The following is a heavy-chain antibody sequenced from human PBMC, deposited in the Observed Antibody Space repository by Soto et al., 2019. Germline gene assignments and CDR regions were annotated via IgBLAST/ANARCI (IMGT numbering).Heavy chain of an antibody. J-gene: IGHJ6*02. CDR2: VKSETDGGTT. CDR1: GFIFSNAC. CDR3: TTSVYYYRNSPYGLHV. V-gene: IGHV3-15*07. Sequence: PGGSLRLSCAASGFIFSNACINWVPQGPGEGVEWVGRVKSETDGGTTDYAAPVKGRFTISRDDSKNTLYLQMNSLKTEDTAVYYCTTSVYYYRNSPYGLHVWGQGTTVPVSS. D-gene: IGHD3-10*01.